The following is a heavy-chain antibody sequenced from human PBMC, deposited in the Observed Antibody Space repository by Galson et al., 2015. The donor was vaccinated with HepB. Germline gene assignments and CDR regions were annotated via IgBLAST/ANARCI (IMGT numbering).Heavy chain of an antibody. CDR2: INPNSGCT. V-gene: IGHV1-2*02. CDR3: AKSSGSYSLAVTSGWFDP. CDR1: GYTFTGYY. D-gene: IGHD1-26*01. Sequence: SVKVSCKASGYTFTGYYMHWVRQAPGQGLEWMGWINPNSGCTNYAQKFQGRVTMTRDTSISTAYMELSRLRSDDTAVYYCAKSSGSYSLAVTSGWFDPWGQGTLVTVSS. J-gene: IGHJ5*02.